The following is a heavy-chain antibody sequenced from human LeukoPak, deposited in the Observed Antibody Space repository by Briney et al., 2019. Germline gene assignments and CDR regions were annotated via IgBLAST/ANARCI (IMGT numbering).Heavy chain of an antibody. J-gene: IGHJ4*02. CDR3: ARLVTGTTPRGPFDY. Sequence: GESLKISCKGSGYSFTTYWISWVRQMPGKGLEWMGIIYPGDSDTRYSPSFQGQVTISADKSISTAYLQWSSLKASDTAMYYCARLVTGTTPRGPFDYWGQGTLVTVSS. CDR1: GYSFTTYW. CDR2: IYPGDSDT. D-gene: IGHD1-14*01. V-gene: IGHV5-51*01.